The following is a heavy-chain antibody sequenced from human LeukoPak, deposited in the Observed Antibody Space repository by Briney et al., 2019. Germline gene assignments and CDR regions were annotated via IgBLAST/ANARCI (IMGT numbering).Heavy chain of an antibody. D-gene: IGHD1-26*01. J-gene: IGHJ3*02. Sequence: GASVKVSCKASGYTFTTYYMHWVRQAPGQGLEWMGIINPSGGSTSYAQKFQGRVTMTRDTSTSTVYMELSSLLSEDTAVYYCARDRARSTHPWELRVHRAFDIWGQGTMVTVSS. CDR1: GYTFTTYY. V-gene: IGHV1-46*01. CDR3: ARDRARSTHPWELRVHRAFDI. CDR2: INPSGGST.